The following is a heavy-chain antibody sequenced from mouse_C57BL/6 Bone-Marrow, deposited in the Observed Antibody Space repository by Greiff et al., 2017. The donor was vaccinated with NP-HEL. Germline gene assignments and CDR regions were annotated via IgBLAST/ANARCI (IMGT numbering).Heavy chain of an antibody. CDR2: IYPRSGNT. Sequence: VQVVESGAELARPGASVKLSCKASGYTFTSYGISWVKQRTGQGLEWIGEIYPRSGNTYYNEKFKGKATLTADKSSSTAYMELRSLTSEDSAVYFCARQGTYSKSPRFAYWGQGTLVTVSA. D-gene: IGHD2-5*01. CDR1: GYTFTSYG. J-gene: IGHJ3*01. CDR3: ARQGTYSKSPRFAY. V-gene: IGHV1-81*01.